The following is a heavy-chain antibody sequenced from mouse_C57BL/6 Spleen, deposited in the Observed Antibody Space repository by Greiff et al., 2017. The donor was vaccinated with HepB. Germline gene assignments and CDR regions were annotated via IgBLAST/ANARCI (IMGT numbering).Heavy chain of an antibody. CDR1: GYSITSDYA. J-gene: IGHJ2*01. CDR2: ISYSGST. CDR3: ARSIMAN. V-gene: IGHV3-2*02. Sequence: EVQLQQSGPGLVKPSQSLSLTCTVTGYSITSDYAWNWIRQFPGNKLEWMGYISYSGSTSYNPYLNSRISITRDTSKNQFFLQLNSVTTVDTATYYCARSIMANWGQGTTLTVSS.